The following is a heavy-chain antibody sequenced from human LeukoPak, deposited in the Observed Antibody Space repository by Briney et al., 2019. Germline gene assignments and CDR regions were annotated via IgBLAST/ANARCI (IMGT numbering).Heavy chain of an antibody. CDR1: GGSISSSSYN. V-gene: IGHV4-39*07. D-gene: IGHD3-16*01. CDR3: ARGRWATVMTTFS. J-gene: IGHJ4*02. CDR2: IYYSGST. Sequence: SETLSLTCTVSGGSISSSSYNWGWIRQPPGKGLEWIGSIYYSGSTYYNPSLKSRVTISVDTSKNQFSLKLSSVTAADTAVYYCARGRWATVMTTFSWGQGILVTVSS.